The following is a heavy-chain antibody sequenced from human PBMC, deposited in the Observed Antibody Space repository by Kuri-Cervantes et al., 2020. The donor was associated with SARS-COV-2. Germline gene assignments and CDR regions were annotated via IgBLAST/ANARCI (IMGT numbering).Heavy chain of an antibody. D-gene: IGHD3-22*01. J-gene: IGHJ4*02. CDR3: ARGFVHYHSSGYYLGAYYFDY. Sequence: GESLKISCAASGFTFSSYWMSWVRQAPGKGLEWVANIKQDGSEKYYVDSVKGRFTISRDNAKNSLYLQMNSLRAEDTAVYYCARGFVHYHSSGYYLGAYYFDYWGQGTLVTVSS. CDR2: IKQDGSEK. CDR1: GFTFSSYW. V-gene: IGHV3-7*01.